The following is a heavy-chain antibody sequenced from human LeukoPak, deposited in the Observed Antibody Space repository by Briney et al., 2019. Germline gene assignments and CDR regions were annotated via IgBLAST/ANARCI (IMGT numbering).Heavy chain of an antibody. J-gene: IGHJ4*02. CDR1: GFTFSSYW. CDR3: AKDRRIAAAGFDY. D-gene: IGHD6-13*01. Sequence: PGGSLRLSCAASGFTFSSYWMSWVRQAPGKGREWVANIKQDGSEKYYVDSVKGRFTISRDNAKNSLYLQMNSLRAEDTAVYYRAKDRRIAAAGFDYWGQGTLVTVSS. CDR2: IKQDGSEK. V-gene: IGHV3-7*03.